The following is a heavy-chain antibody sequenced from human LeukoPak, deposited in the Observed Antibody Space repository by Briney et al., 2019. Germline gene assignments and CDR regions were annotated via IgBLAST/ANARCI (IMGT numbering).Heavy chain of an antibody. CDR1: GYTFTSYA. V-gene: IGHV1-3*01. D-gene: IGHD3-22*01. CDR2: INAGNGNT. J-gene: IGHJ4*02. Sequence: ASVKVSCKASGYTFTSYAMHWVRQAPGQRLEWMGWINAGNGNTKYSQKFQGRATITRDTSASTAYMELSSLRSEDTAVYYCARDLGRYDSSQGGDYWGQGTLVTVSS. CDR3: ARDLGRYDSSQGGDY.